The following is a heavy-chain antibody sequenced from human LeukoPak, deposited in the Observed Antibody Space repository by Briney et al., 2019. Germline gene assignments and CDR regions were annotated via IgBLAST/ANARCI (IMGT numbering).Heavy chain of an antibody. CDR3: ARCLRDGIYSGYDH. CDR1: GFTFSTYA. V-gene: IGHV3-64*01. D-gene: IGHD5-12*01. CDR2: ISSNGGST. J-gene: IGHJ4*02. Sequence: GGSLRLSCAASGFTFSTYAMHWVRQAPGKGLEYVPAISSNGGSTYYANSVEGRFTISRDNSKNTLYLQMGSLRAEDMAVYYCARCLRDGIYSGYDHWGQGTLVTVSS.